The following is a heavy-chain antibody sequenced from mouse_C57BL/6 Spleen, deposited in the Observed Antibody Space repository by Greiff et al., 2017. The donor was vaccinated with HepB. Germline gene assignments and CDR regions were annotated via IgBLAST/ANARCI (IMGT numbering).Heavy chain of an antibody. CDR3: ARNSYDLFAY. J-gene: IGHJ3*01. D-gene: IGHD2-12*01. CDR2: IYPGDGDT. CDR1: GYAFSSSW. Sequence: QVQLQQSGPELVKPGASVKISCKASGYAFSSSWMNWVKQRPGKGLEWIGRIYPGDGDTNYNGKFKGKATLTADKSSSTAYMQLSSLTSEDSAVYFCARNSYDLFAYWGQGTLVTVSA. V-gene: IGHV1-82*01.